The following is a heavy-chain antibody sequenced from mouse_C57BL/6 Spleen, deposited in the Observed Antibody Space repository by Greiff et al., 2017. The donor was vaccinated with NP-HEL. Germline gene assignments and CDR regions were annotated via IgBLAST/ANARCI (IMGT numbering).Heavy chain of an antibody. CDR2: INPGSGGT. Sequence: VQLQQSGAELVRPGTSVKVSCKASGYAFTNYLIEWVKQRPGQGLEWIGVINPGSGGTIYNEKFKGKATLTVDKSSSTAYMQLSSLTSEDSAVYVCAGEGTAPDYWGQGTTLTVSA. CDR3: AGEGTAPDY. D-gene: IGHD3-3*01. CDR1: GYAFTNYL. V-gene: IGHV1-54*01. J-gene: IGHJ2*01.